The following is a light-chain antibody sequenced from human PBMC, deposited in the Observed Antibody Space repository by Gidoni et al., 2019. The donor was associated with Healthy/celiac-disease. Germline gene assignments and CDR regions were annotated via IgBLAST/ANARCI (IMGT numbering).Light chain of an antibody. Sequence: DIQMTQSPSSLSASVGDRVTITCRASQSINSYLNWYQQKPGKAPKLLIYAASSLQIGVPSRFSGSGSGKDFTLTISSLQPEDFATYYCQKSYSTSLTFGGGTKVEIK. CDR3: QKSYSTSLT. CDR2: AAS. J-gene: IGKJ4*01. CDR1: QSINSY. V-gene: IGKV1-39*01.